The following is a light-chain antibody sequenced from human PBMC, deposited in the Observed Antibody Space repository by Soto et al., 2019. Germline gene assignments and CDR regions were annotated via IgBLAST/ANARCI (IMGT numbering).Light chain of an antibody. Sequence: DIHMTQSPSSLSASVGDRVTITCRASQGISNYLAWYQQKPGKVPKLLIYAASTLQSGVPSRLSGSGSGTDFTLTISSLQPEDVATYYCQKYNSAPPTFGQGTKVDIK. CDR2: AAS. CDR3: QKYNSAPPT. CDR1: QGISNY. V-gene: IGKV1-27*01. J-gene: IGKJ1*01.